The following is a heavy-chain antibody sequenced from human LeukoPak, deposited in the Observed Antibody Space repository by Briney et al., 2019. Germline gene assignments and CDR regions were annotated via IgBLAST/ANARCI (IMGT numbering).Heavy chain of an antibody. D-gene: IGHD6-13*01. V-gene: IGHV4-4*09. Sequence: SETQSLTCTVSGGSISSYYWSWIRQPPGKGLEWIGYIYTSGSTNYNPSLKSRVTISVDTSKNQFSLKLSTVTAADTAVYYCARLAAAAGPSYYYYYMDVWGKGTTVTVSS. J-gene: IGHJ6*03. CDR3: ARLAAAAGPSYYYYYMDV. CDR2: IYTSGST. CDR1: GGSISSYY.